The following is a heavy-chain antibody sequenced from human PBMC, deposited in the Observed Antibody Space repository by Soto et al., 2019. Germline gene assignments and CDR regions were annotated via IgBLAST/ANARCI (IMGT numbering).Heavy chain of an antibody. Sequence: ASVKVSCKVSGYTLTELSMHWVRQAPGKGLEWMGGFDPEDGETIYAQKFQGRVTMTEDTSTDTAYMELSSLRSEDTAVYYCATVLTMVRGVMGYYYGMDVWGQGTTVTVS. J-gene: IGHJ6*02. CDR1: GYTLTELS. CDR3: ATVLTMVRGVMGYYYGMDV. D-gene: IGHD3-10*01. V-gene: IGHV1-24*01. CDR2: FDPEDGET.